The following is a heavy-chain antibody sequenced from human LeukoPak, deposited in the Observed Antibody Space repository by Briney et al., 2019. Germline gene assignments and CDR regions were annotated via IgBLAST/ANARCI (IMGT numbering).Heavy chain of an antibody. CDR1: GYTFTSYY. CDR2: INPSGGST. V-gene: IGHV1-46*01. J-gene: IGHJ6*03. D-gene: IGHD3-10*01. CDR3: ARDRNTMVRGVRKRYMDV. Sequence: ASVKVSCKASGYTFTSYYMHWVRQAPEQGLEWMGIINPSGGSTSYAQKFQGRVTMTRDMSTSTVYMELSSLRSEDTAVYYCARDRNTMVRGVRKRYMDVWGKGTTVTVSS.